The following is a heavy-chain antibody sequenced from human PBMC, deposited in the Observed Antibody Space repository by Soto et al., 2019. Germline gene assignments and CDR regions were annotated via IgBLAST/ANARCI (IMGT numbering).Heavy chain of an antibody. CDR3: AHTTGSSSSRQNWYFDL. CDR1: GFSLSTSGVG. Sequence: QITLKESGPTLVKPTQTLTLTCTFSGFSLSTSGVGVGWIRQPPGKALEWLALIYWDDDKRYSPSLKSRLTITKDTSKNQVVLTMTNMDPVDTATYYCAHTTGSSSSRQNWYFDLWGRGTLVTVSS. CDR2: IYWDDDK. J-gene: IGHJ2*01. V-gene: IGHV2-5*02. D-gene: IGHD6-6*01.